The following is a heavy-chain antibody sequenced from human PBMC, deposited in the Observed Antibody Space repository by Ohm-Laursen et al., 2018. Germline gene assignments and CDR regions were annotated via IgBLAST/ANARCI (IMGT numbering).Heavy chain of an antibody. CDR2: INSDGSST. CDR3: ARAFEYSYQNWFDP. Sequence: GSLRLSCTASGATISSYWMHWVRQAPGKGLVWVSRINSDGSSTSYADSVKGRFTISRDNAKNTLYLQMNSLRAEDTAVYYCARAFEYSYQNWFDPWGQGTLVTVSS. D-gene: IGHD5-18*01. J-gene: IGHJ5*02. CDR1: GATISSYW. V-gene: IGHV3-74*01.